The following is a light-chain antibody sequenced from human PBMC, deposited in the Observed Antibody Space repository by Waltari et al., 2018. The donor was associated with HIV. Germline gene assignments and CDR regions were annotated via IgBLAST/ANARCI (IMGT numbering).Light chain of an antibody. CDR2: KDT. CDR1: VLTKKY. J-gene: IGLJ3*02. Sequence: SFELTQPSSVSVSPGQTARITCSGDVLTKKYDRWFQQKPGQAPLLVIYKDTERPSGIPERFSGSSSGTTVTLTISGAQVDDEADYYCYSAADNIEVFGGGTKLTVL. V-gene: IGLV3-27*01. CDR3: YSAADNIEV.